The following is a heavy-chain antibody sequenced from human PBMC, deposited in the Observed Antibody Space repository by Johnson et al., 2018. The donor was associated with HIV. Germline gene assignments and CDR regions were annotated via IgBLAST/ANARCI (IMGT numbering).Heavy chain of an antibody. CDR3: ARDGDSDAFDI. CDR2: ISDDGSNK. V-gene: IGHV3-30-3*01. Sequence: QVQLVESGGGVVQPGRSLTLSCVGSGFTFSDYAIHWVRPAPGKGLAWVAVISDDGSNKYYADSVTGRFTISRDNYENTLYLQMKSLRTEDTAVYYCARDGDSDAFDIWGQVTVVTVSS. CDR1: GFTFSDYA. J-gene: IGHJ3*02. D-gene: IGHD4-17*01.